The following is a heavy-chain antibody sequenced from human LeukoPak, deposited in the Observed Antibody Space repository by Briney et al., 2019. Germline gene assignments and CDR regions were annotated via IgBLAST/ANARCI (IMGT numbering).Heavy chain of an antibody. Sequence: GGSLRLSCAASGFTFSSYAMSWVRQAPGKGLEWVAVIWYDGSNKYYADSVKGRFTISRDNSKNTLYLQMNSLRAEDTAVYYCAKPQSGGYSSSWLSYWGQGTLVTVSS. J-gene: IGHJ4*02. D-gene: IGHD6-13*01. V-gene: IGHV3-33*06. CDR1: GFTFSSYA. CDR3: AKPQSGGYSSSWLSY. CDR2: IWYDGSNK.